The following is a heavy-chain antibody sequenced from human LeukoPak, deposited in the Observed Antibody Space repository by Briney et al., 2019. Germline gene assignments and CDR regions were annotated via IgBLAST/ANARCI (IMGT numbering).Heavy chain of an antibody. CDR1: GGSISSDDNY. J-gene: IGHJ4*02. D-gene: IGHD1-14*01. CDR3: ARARYKAGWLDY. Sequence: NPSETLSLTCTVSGGSISSDDNYWSWIRQPAGKDLEWIGHISTSGSTTYNPSLKSRVTISRDMSTNQFSLSLNSVTAADTAVYYCARARYKAGWLDYWGQGTLITVSS. CDR2: ISTSGST. V-gene: IGHV4-61*09.